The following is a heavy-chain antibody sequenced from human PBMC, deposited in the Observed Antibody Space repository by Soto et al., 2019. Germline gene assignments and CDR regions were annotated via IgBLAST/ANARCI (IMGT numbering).Heavy chain of an antibody. CDR2: MNPNSGNT. CDR1: GYTFTSYY. CDR3: AREEKGRYYYYYYGMDV. J-gene: IGHJ6*02. Sequence: ASVKVSCKASGYTFTSYYINWVLQATGQGLEWMGWMNPNSGNTGYAQKFQGRVTMTRNTSISTAYMELSSLRSEDTAVYYCAREEKGRYYYYYYGMDVWGQGTTVTVSS. V-gene: IGHV1-8*01.